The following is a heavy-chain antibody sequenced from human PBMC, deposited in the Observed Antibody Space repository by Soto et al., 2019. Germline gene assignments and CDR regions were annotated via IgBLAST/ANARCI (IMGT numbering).Heavy chain of an antibody. V-gene: IGHV1-18*01. CDR1: GYTFTRYG. CDR3: ARTSRIQLCLAPGWFAP. D-gene: IGHD5-18*01. Sequence: ASVKVSCKASGYTFTRYGITWVRQAPGQGLEWMGWINAYNSYTEYAQKFQGRVNMTTDTSTSTAFMELSSLRSEDTAVYYCARTSRIQLCLAPGWFAPGGRGPLLPVSS. CDR2: INAYNSYT. J-gene: IGHJ5*02.